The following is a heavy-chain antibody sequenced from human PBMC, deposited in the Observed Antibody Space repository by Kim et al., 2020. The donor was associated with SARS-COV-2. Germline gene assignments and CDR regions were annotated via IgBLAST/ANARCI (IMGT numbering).Heavy chain of an antibody. J-gene: IGHJ4*02. Sequence: YYADSVKGRFTISRDNSKNTLYLQMNSLRAEDTAVYYCAASYADWYYFDYWGQGTLVTVSS. V-gene: IGHV3-23*01. D-gene: IGHD1-26*01. CDR3: AASYADWYYFDY.